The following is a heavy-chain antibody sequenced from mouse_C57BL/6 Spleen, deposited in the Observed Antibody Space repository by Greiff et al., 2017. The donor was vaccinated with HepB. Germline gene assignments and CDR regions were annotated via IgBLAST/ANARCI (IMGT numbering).Heavy chain of an antibody. CDR2: IHPSDSDT. CDR1: GFTFTSYW. D-gene: IGHD1-1*01. Sequence: QVQLQQPGAELVKPGASVKVSCKASGFTFTSYWMHWVKQRPGQGLEWIGRIHPSDSDTNYNQKFEGKATLTVDKSSSTDYMQLSSLTSEDSAVYYCEIITTDDWGQGTTLTVSS. CDR3: EIITTDD. J-gene: IGHJ2*01. V-gene: IGHV1-74*01.